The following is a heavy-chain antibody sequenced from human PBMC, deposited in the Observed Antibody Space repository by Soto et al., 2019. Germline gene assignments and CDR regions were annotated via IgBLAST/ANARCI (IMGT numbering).Heavy chain of an antibody. D-gene: IGHD1-26*01. CDR3: AVGTHSGSYVRFDY. J-gene: IGHJ4*02. V-gene: IGHV1-69*13. Sequence: ASVKVSCKASGGTFSSYAISWVRQAPGQGLEWMGGIIPIFGTANYAQKFQGRVTITADESTSTAYMELSSLRSEDTAVYYCAVGTHSGSYVRFDYWGQGTLVTV. CDR2: IIPIFGTA. CDR1: GGTFSSYA.